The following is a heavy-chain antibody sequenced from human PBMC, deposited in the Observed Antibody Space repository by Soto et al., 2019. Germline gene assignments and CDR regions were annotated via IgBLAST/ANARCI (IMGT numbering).Heavy chain of an antibody. CDR1: GGSISSSSYY. D-gene: IGHD4-17*01. V-gene: IGHV4-39*01. CDR3: ARGAYGDYGNNWFDP. J-gene: IGHJ5*02. CDR2: IYYSGST. Sequence: QLQLQESGPGLVKPSETLSLTCTVSGGSISSSSYYWGWIRQPPGKGLEWIGSIYYSGSTYYNPSLKSRVTISVDTSKNQFSLKLSSVTAADTAVYYCARGAYGDYGNNWFDPWGQGTLVTVSS.